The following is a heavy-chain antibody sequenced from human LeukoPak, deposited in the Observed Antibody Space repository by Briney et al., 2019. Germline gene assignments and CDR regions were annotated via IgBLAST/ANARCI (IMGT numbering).Heavy chain of an antibody. CDR3: ARDRTYCGGDCYSGPYYFGY. J-gene: IGHJ4*02. V-gene: IGHV1-46*01. Sequence: ASVKVSCKVSGYTFTSYYMHWVRQAPGRGLEWMGIINPSGGSTSYAQKFQGRVTMTRDTSTSTVYMELSSLRSEDTAVYYCARDRTYCGGDCYSGPYYFGYWGQGTLVTVSS. CDR1: GYTFTSYY. CDR2: INPSGGST. D-gene: IGHD2-21*02.